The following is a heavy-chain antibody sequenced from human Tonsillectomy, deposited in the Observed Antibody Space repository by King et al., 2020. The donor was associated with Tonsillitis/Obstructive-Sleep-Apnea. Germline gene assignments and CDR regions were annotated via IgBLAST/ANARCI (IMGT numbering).Heavy chain of an antibody. V-gene: IGHV4-4*02. D-gene: IGHD3-10*01. J-gene: IGHJ4*02. Sequence: QLQESGPGLVKPSGTLSLTCAVSGGSISSSNLWSWVRQPPGKGLEWIGEIYHSGSTNYNPSLKSRVTIPVEQSKNQISLKLSSVTAADTPVYYCARRASGSSTLFDYWGQGTLVTVSS. CDR2: IYHSGST. CDR3: ARRASGSSTLFDY. CDR1: GGSISSSNL.